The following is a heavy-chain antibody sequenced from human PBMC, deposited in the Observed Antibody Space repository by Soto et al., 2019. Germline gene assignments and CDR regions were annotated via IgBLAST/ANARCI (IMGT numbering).Heavy chain of an antibody. CDR3: TTATGSGWYADDY. J-gene: IGHJ4*02. Sequence: VQLVESGGGLVQPGGSLRLSCAASGFTFNNAWMNWVRQAPGKGLEWVGRVKSKTDDGTTDHAAPVKGRFTISRDDSKNTLYLQMNSLKTEDTAVYYCTTATGSGWYADDYWGQGTLVTVSS. CDR2: VKSKTDDGTT. CDR1: GFTFNNAW. D-gene: IGHD6-19*01. V-gene: IGHV3-15*07.